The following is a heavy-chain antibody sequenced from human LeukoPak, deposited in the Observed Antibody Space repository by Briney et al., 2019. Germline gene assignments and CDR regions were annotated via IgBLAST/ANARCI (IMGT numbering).Heavy chain of an antibody. V-gene: IGHV1-69*01. Sequence: LVKVSCKASGGTFSSYAISWVRQAPGQGLEWMGGIIPIFGTANYAQKFQGRVTITADESTSTAYMELSSLRSEDTAVYYCASRKDYYYYYMDVWGKGTTVTVSS. CDR2: IIPIFGTA. CDR3: ASRKDYYYYYMDV. J-gene: IGHJ6*03. CDR1: GGTFSSYA.